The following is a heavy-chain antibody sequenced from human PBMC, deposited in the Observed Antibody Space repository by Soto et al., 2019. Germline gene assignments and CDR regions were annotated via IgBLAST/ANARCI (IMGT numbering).Heavy chain of an antibody. V-gene: IGHV3-30*18. CDR1: GFTFSSYG. J-gene: IGHJ6*02. CDR3: AKAYSGSRREGYYGMDV. D-gene: IGHD1-26*01. Sequence: GGSLRLSCAASGFTFSSYGMHWVRQAPGKGLEWVAVISYDGSNKYYADSVKGRFTISRDNSKNTLYLQMNSLRAEDTAVYYCAKAYSGSRREGYYGMDVWGQGTTVTVSS. CDR2: ISYDGSNK.